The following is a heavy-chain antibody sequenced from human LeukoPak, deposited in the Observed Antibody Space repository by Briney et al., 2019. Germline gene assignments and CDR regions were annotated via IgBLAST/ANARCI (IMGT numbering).Heavy chain of an antibody. Sequence: GGSLRLSCAASGFTFSSYWMSWVRQAPGKGLEWVANIKQDGSEKYYVDSVKGRFAISRDNAKNSLYLQMNSLRAEDTAVYFCAKSRSGSANWALQIFDNWGQGTLVTVSS. J-gene: IGHJ4*02. D-gene: IGHD1-1*01. CDR2: IKQDGSEK. CDR3: AKSRSGSANWALQIFDN. V-gene: IGHV3-7*03. CDR1: GFTFSSYW.